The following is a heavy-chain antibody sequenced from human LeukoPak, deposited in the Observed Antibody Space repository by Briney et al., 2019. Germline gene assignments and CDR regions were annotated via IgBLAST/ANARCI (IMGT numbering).Heavy chain of an antibody. CDR2: ISGGGGST. D-gene: IGHD1-26*01. CDR3: AKSLAVSKETTKAGIDY. Sequence: GGSLRLSCAASGFTFSSYAMSWVRQAPGKGLEWVSGISGGGGSTYYGDSVKGRFTISRDNSKNTLYLQMNSLRAEDTAVYYCAKSLAVSKETTKAGIDYWGQGALVTVSS. V-gene: IGHV3-23*01. J-gene: IGHJ4*02. CDR1: GFTFSSYA.